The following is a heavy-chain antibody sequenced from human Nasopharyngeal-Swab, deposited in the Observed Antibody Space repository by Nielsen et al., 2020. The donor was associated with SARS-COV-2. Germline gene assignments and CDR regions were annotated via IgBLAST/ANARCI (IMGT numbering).Heavy chain of an antibody. Sequence: WIRQPPGKGLEWVASLSGFGDNTHYADPVKGRFTISRDNSKNTLYLQMDGRSADDTAFYYCAKDGKPAGAMVGVAARDSHCFDAWGQGVLVTVSS. D-gene: IGHD2-15*01. CDR3: AKDGKPAGAMVGVAARDSHCFDA. CDR2: LSGFGDNT. V-gene: IGHV3-23*01. J-gene: IGHJ5*02.